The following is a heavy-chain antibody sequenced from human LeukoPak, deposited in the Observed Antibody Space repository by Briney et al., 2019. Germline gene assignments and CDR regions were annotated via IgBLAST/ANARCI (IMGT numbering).Heavy chain of an antibody. D-gene: IGHD3-10*01. V-gene: IGHV3-7*01. Sequence: GGSLRLSCAASGFTFSSYWMSWVRQAPGKGLEWVANIKQDGSEKYYVDSVKGRFTISRDNAKNSLYLQMNSLRAEDTAVYYCARAGGFTLLRGAVNNWFDPWGQGTLVTVSS. CDR1: GFTFSSYW. J-gene: IGHJ5*02. CDR3: ARAGGFTLLRGAVNNWFDP. CDR2: IKQDGSEK.